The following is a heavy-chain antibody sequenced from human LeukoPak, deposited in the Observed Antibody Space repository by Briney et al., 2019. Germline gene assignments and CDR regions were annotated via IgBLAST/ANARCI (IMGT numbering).Heavy chain of an antibody. CDR3: SRDGRPCDY. J-gene: IGHJ4*02. CDR1: GFTFDMSW. D-gene: IGHD3/OR15-3a*01. V-gene: IGHV3-7*01. CDR2: IKEDGSEK. Sequence: PGGSLRLSCVASGFTFDMSWMTWVRQAPGKGLEWVANIKEDGSEKYYVDSVKGRFTISRDNAKNTLYLQMNSLTVEDTALYYCSRDGRPCDYWGQGTLVAVSS.